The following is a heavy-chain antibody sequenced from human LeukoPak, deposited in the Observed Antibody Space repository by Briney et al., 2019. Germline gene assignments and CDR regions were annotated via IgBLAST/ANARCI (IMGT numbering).Heavy chain of an antibody. CDR3: AKPGGNWLDPFDY. Sequence: PGGSLRLSCAASGFTFSAHWMSWVRQAPGKGLEWVANIKEDGSEKYYVDSVKGRFTISRDNSKNTLYLQMNSLRAEDTAVYYCAKPGGNWLDPFDYWGQGTLVTVSS. D-gene: IGHD6-19*01. CDR2: IKEDGSEK. J-gene: IGHJ4*02. CDR1: GFTFSAHW. V-gene: IGHV3-7*03.